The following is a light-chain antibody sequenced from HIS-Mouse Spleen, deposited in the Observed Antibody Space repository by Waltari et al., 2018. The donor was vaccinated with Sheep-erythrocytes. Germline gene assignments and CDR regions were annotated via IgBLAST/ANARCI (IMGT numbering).Light chain of an antibody. CDR1: SRDVGGYNY. Sequence: QSALTQPRSVSGSPGQSVTISCPGTSRDVGGYNYVSWYQQHPGKAPKPMIYDVSKRPSGVPDRFSGSKSGNTASLTISGLQAEDEADYYCCSYAGSYNHVFATGTKVTVL. J-gene: IGLJ1*01. CDR2: DVS. CDR3: CSYAGSYNHV. V-gene: IGLV2-11*01.